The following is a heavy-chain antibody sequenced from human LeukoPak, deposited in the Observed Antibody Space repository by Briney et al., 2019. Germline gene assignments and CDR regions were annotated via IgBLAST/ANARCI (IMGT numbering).Heavy chain of an antibody. D-gene: IGHD3-22*01. Sequence: PSETLFLTCIVSGDSINSGDYWGWIRQPPGKGLEWLGIIYHSGTTYYNPSLKSRVTISVDTSKNQFSLKLSSVTAADTAVYYCARFGSGYYYGYWGQGTLVTVSS. V-gene: IGHV4-38-2*02. CDR3: ARFGSGYYYGY. J-gene: IGHJ4*02. CDR1: GDSINSGDY. CDR2: IYHSGTT.